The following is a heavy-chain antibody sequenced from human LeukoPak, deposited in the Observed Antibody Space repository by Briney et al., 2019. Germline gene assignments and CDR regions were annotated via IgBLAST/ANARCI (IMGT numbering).Heavy chain of an antibody. CDR2: IYYSGST. CDR1: GGSISSSSYY. V-gene: IGHV4-39*07. D-gene: IGHD3-10*01. CDR3: ARTPMVRGVITILLTQFDY. Sequence: PSETLSLTCTVSGGSISSSSYYWGWIRQPPGKGLEWIGSIYYSGSTYYNPSLKSRVTISVDTSKNQFSLKLSSVTAADTAVYYCARTPMVRGVITILLTQFDYWGQGTLVTVSS. J-gene: IGHJ4*02.